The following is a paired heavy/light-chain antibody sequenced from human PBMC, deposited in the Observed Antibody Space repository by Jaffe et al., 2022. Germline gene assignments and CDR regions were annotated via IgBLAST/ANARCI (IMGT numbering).Light chain of an antibody. CDR2: DAS. V-gene: IGKV1-39*01. Sequence: DIQMTQSPSSLSASVRDRVTITCRASQSISTYLNWFQQTPGKAPKLLIYDASSLQSGVPSRFSGSGSGTDFTLTISSLQPEDSATYYCQQSSRTPLTFGGGTKVEIK. CDR1: QSISTY. J-gene: IGKJ4*01. CDR3: QQSSRTPLT.
Heavy chain of an antibody. CDR3: SKDWASRYNAYDLGDY. V-gene: IGHV3-23*01. Sequence: EVQLLESGGGLVQPGGSLRLSCTASGFTFSSYAMSWVRQAPGKGPEWVSSIIGSGAMTYLADSVKGRFTISRDNSKNTLYLQMNSLRAEDTAVYYCSKDWASRYNAYDLGDYWGQGTLVTVSS. CDR2: IIGSGAMT. CDR1: GFTFSSYA. J-gene: IGHJ4*02. D-gene: IGHD5-12*01.